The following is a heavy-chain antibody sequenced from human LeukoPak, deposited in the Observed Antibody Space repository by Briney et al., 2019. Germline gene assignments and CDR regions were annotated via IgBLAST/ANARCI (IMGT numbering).Heavy chain of an antibody. CDR2: IYPGNSDN. CDR1: GYIFTNYW. CDR3: ARVHSGSYLRAFDI. J-gene: IGHJ3*02. Sequence: GESLKISLKGFGYIFTNYWIGWVRQMPGKGLEWMGVIYPGNSDNKSFQGQFTISADKSISTAYLQWSSLKASDTAMYYCARVHSGSYLRAFDIWGQGTMVTVSS. V-gene: IGHV5-51*01. D-gene: IGHD1-26*01.